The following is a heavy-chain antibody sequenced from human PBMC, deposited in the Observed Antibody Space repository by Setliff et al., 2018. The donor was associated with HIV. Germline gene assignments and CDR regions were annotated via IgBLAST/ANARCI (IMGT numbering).Heavy chain of an antibody. CDR2: ISGYNGNT. Sequence: ASVKVSCKASGYTFTYYGISWVRQAPGQGLEWMGWISGYNGNTHYAQRLQGRVTMTTDTSTRTAYMELRSLRSDATAVYYCARQFLDWSNDYYSRYYMDVWGKGTTVTVSS. CDR3: ARQFLDWSNDYYSRYYMDV. D-gene: IGHD3-3*01. CDR1: GYTFTYYG. J-gene: IGHJ6*03. V-gene: IGHV1-18*01.